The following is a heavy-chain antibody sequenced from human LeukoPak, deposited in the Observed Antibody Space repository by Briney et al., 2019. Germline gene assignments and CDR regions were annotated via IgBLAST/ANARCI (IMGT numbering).Heavy chain of an antibody. CDR3: VREIKIMGFRAFDY. CDR2: INDGGTYT. D-gene: IGHD3-10*01. J-gene: IGHJ4*02. CDR1: GFAFSEYW. Sequence: PGGSLRLSCAGSGFAFSEYWMHWARQTPEEGLMWVSRINDGGTYTAYADSVKGRFAVSRDNAENTLYLQMDSLTVEDTGLYYCVREIKIMGFRAFDYWGQGTPVTVSS. V-gene: IGHV3-74*01.